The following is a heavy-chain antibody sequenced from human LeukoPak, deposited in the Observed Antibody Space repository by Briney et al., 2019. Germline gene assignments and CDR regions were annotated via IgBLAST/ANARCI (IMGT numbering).Heavy chain of an antibody. D-gene: IGHD3-22*01. V-gene: IGHV4-39*01. CDR1: GGSISSSSYY. Sequence: SETLSLTCTVSGGSISSSSYYWGWIRQPPGKGLEWIGSIYYSGSTYYNPSLKSRVTISVDTSKNQFSLKLSSVTAADTAVYYCVRPNYYHSSGYFNWGQGTLVTVSS. CDR3: VRPNYYHSSGYFN. J-gene: IGHJ4*02. CDR2: IYYSGST.